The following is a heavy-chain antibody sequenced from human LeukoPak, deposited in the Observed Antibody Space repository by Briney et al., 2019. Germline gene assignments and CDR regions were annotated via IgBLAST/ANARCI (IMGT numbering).Heavy chain of an antibody. Sequence: SETLSLTCTVSGGSISTYYWVWLRQPAGKGLEWIERVYASGTTHYNPSLKSRVTISVDSSNNQFSLKVNSVTAADTAVYYCATTGGVAAAFDYWRQGTLVTVSS. J-gene: IGHJ4*02. V-gene: IGHV4-4*07. CDR3: ATTGGVAAAFDY. CDR2: VYASGTT. D-gene: IGHD2-8*01. CDR1: GGSISTYY.